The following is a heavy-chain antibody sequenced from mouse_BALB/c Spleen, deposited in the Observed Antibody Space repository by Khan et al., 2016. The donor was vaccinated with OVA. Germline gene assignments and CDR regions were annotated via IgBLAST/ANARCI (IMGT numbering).Heavy chain of an antibody. D-gene: IGHD1-1*01. J-gene: IGHJ3*01. Sequence: QMQLEESGAELAKPGASVKMSCKAFGYTFTSYWMHWVKQRPGQGLEWIGYINPSTGYTEYNQRFKDKATLTADKSSSTAYMQLSSLTSEESAVYYCANHGSSAAWLTYWGQGTLVTVSA. V-gene: IGHV1-7*01. CDR2: INPSTGYT. CDR1: GYTFTSYW. CDR3: ANHGSSAAWLTY.